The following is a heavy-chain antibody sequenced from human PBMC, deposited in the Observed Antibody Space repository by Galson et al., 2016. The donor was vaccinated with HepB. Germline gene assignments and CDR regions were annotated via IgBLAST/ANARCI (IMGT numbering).Heavy chain of an antibody. CDR1: GLSLTTGGVR. V-gene: IGHV2-5*02. D-gene: IGHD1-26*01. CDR3: AHGTAGMVAEN. CDR2: LYWDEDK. J-gene: IGHJ4*02. Sequence: PALVKPTQTLTLTCTFSGLSLTTGGVRVGWIRQPPGKAPEWLALLYWDEDKLYNPSLNDRVAITKDTSKNQVVLKVMNVDPVDTGTYYGAHGTAGMVAENWGQGTVVTVSS.